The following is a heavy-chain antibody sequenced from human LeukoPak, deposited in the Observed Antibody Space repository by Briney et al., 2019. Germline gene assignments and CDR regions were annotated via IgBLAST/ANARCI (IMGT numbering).Heavy chain of an antibody. V-gene: IGHV3-33*08. CDR2: IWYDGSNK. CDR1: GFTFSSYG. CDR3: ARDPGEGSGSYYPD. Sequence: PGGSLRLSCAASGFTFSSYGMHWVRQAPGKGLEWVAVIWYDGSNKYYADSVKGRFTISRDNSKNTLYLQMNSLRAEDTAVYYCARDPGEGSGSYYPDWGQGTMVTVSS. D-gene: IGHD3-10*01. J-gene: IGHJ3*01.